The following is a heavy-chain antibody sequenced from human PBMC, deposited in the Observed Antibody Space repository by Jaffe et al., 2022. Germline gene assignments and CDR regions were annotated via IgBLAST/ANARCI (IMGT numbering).Heavy chain of an antibody. CDR3: ARPRRETMVQGVITTKGGYYYYMDV. D-gene: IGHD3-10*01. J-gene: IGHJ6*03. Sequence: QVTLRESGPALVKPTQTLTLTCTFSGFSLSTSGMCVSWIRQPPGKALEWLALIDWDDDKYYSTSLKTRLTISKDTSKNQVVLRMTNMDPVDTATYYCARPRRETMVQGVITTKGGYYYYMDVWGKGTTVTVSS. CDR2: IDWDDDK. V-gene: IGHV2-70*01. CDR1: GFSLSTSGMC.